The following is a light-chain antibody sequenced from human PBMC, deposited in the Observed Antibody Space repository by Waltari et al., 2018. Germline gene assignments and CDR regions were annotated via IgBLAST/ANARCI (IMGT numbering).Light chain of an antibody. V-gene: IGLV2-18*02. CDR2: DVT. Sequence: QAALTQPPSVSKSLGQSVTISCTGTSSDVGGYNDVSWYQQHPGTAPRLLIYDVTKRPSGVVDRFSASKSGNTASLTISGLQAEDEADYYCCSYRRGSTFIFGTGTRLTV. CDR1: SSDVGGYND. J-gene: IGLJ1*01. CDR3: CSYRRGSTFI.